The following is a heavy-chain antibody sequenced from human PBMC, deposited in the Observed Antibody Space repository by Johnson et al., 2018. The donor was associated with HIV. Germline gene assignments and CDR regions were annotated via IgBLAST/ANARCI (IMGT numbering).Heavy chain of an antibody. Sequence: QVQLVESGGGVVQPGTSLRLSCAASGFTFKIYAMHWVRQAPGKGLEWVAVISYDGSNKYYADSVKGRFTISRDNSKNTLYLQMNSLRVEDTAVYYCARERGISVGCDVWGQGTRVSVSS. CDR1: GFTFKIYA. D-gene: IGHD2-15*01. V-gene: IGHV3-30*14. J-gene: IGHJ3*01. CDR2: ISYDGSNK. CDR3: ARERGISVGCDV.